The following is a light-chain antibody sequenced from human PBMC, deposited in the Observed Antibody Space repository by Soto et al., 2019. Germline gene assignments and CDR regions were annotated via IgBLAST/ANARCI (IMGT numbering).Light chain of an antibody. CDR3: SSFVGNIV. J-gene: IGLJ2*01. CDR2: EAS. Sequence: QSVLTQPASVSGSPGESITISCTRTSGYVGTFNLVSWYQQHPGKAPKFIIYEASERPSGVSNRFSGSQSGDTASLTISGLQAEDEADYYCSSFVGNIVFGGGTKLTVL. CDR1: SGYVGTFNL. V-gene: IGLV2-23*01.